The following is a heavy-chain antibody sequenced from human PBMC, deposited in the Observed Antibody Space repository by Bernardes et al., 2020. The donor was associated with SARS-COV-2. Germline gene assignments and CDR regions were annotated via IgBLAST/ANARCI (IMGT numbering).Heavy chain of an antibody. Sequence: TLSLTCAVYGGSFSGYYWSWIRQPPGKGLEWIGEINPSGSTNYNPSLKSRVTISVDTSKNQFSLKLSSVTAADTAVYYCAREASGDLDAFDIWGQGTLVTGSS. CDR3: AREASGDLDAFDI. J-gene: IGHJ3*02. CDR1: GGSFSGYY. V-gene: IGHV4-34*01. D-gene: IGHD4-17*01. CDR2: INPSGST.